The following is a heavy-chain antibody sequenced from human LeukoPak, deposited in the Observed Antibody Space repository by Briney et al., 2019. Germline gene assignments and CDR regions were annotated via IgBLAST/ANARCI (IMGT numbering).Heavy chain of an antibody. Sequence: GGSLRLSCAAPGFTFSSYAMHWVRQAPGNGLEYVSTISSNGGSTYYANSVKGRFTISRDNSKNTVYLQMGSLRGVDMAVYYCARYSATYGVDYWGQGTLVTVSS. V-gene: IGHV3-64*01. CDR2: ISSNGGST. D-gene: IGHD1-26*01. J-gene: IGHJ4*02. CDR1: GFTFSSYA. CDR3: ARYSATYGVDY.